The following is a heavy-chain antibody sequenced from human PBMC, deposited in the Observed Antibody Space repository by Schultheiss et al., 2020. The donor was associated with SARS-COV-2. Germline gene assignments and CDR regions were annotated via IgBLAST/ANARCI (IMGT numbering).Heavy chain of an antibody. CDR2: ISAYNGNT. D-gene: IGHD6-13*01. CDR3: ARDQVWGSSSWPLWH. CDR1: GYTFTSYG. V-gene: IGHV1-18*01. Sequence: ASVKVSCKASGYTFTSYGISWVRQAPGQGLEWMGWISAYNGNTNYAQKLQGRVTITADKSTSTAYMELRSLRSDDTAVYYCARDQVWGSSSWPLWHWGQGTLVTVSS. J-gene: IGHJ1*01.